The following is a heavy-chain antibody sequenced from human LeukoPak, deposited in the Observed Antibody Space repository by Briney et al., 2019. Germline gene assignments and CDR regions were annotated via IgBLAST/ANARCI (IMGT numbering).Heavy chain of an antibody. J-gene: IGHJ4*02. V-gene: IGHV3-21*01. CDR1: GFTFRSFE. CDR3: ARDGGYSYGYPLDY. Sequence: PGGSLRLSCAASGFTFRSFEMNWVRQAPGKGLEWVSSISSSSSYIYYADSVKGRFTISRDNAKNSLYLQMNSLRAEDTAVYYCARDGGYSYGYPLDYWGQGTLVTVSS. CDR2: ISSSSSYI. D-gene: IGHD5-18*01.